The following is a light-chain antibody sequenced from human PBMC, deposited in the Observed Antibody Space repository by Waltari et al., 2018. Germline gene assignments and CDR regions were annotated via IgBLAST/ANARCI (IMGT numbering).Light chain of an antibody. V-gene: IGLV2-14*03. Sequence: QSALTQPASVSGSPGQSIAISCTGTIRDVGGSDYVSWYQHHPGKAPKVLIYDVTKRPSGVSDRFSGSKSGTTASLTISGLQADDEADFFCASYTSTSTWVFGGGTKLTVL. J-gene: IGLJ3*02. CDR3: ASYTSTSTWV. CDR2: DVT. CDR1: IRDVGGSDY.